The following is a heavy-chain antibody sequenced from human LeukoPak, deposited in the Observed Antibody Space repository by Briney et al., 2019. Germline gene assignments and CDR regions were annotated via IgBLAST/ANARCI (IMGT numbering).Heavy chain of an antibody. CDR1: GFTFSLYS. Sequence: PGGSLRLSCATSGFTFSLYSWTRVRHVPGRGLEWLAYIHRGHSPIHYADSVKGRFTISRDNSKNTLYLQMNSLRAEDTAVYYCARDQIIVATILDYYYGMDVWGQGTTVTVSS. D-gene: IGHD5-12*01. CDR2: IHRGHSPI. CDR3: ARDQIIVATILDYYYGMDV. J-gene: IGHJ6*02. V-gene: IGHV3-48*01.